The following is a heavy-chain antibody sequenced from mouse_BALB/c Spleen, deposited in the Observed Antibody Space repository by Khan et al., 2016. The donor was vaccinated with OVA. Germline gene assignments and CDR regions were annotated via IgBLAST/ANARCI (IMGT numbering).Heavy chain of an antibody. D-gene: IGHD2-14*01. CDR1: GYTFTSYT. J-gene: IGHJ3*01. V-gene: IGHV1-4*01. CDR2: INPSNGYT. CDR3: VRDGAYHRNDGWFAY. Sequence: VQLQESGAELARPWASVKMSCTASGYTFTSYTIHWIKERPGQGLEWIGYINPSNGYTNYNQKFKDKATLTTDKSSTTAYLQLSSLTSDDSAVYNCVRDGAYHRNDGWFAYWGQGTLVTVSA.